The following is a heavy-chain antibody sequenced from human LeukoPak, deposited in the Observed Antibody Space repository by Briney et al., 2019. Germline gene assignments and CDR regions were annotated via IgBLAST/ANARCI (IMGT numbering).Heavy chain of an antibody. J-gene: IGHJ4*02. CDR1: GFTFSSYA. CDR2: VSGSGGST. Sequence: KTGGSLRLSCAASGFTFSSYAMSWVRQAPGKGLEWVSGVSGSGGSTYYADSVKGRFTISRDNSKNTLYPQMNSLRAEDTAVYYCAKDLDIVATITGNWGQGTLVTVSS. V-gene: IGHV3-23*01. CDR3: AKDLDIVATITGN. D-gene: IGHD5-12*01.